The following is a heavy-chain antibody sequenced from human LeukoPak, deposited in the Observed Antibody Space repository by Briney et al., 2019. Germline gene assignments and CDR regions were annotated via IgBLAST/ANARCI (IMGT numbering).Heavy chain of an antibody. CDR2: ISAYNGNT. CDR3: ARNFGYSSGWHPFDY. Sequence: ASVKVSCKASGYTFISYDINWVRQAPGQGPEWMGWISAYNGNTNYAQKFQGRVTMTTETSTSTAYMELRSLRSDDTAVYYCARNFGYSSGWHPFDYWGQGTLVTVSS. CDR1: GYTFISYD. J-gene: IGHJ4*02. V-gene: IGHV1-18*01. D-gene: IGHD6-19*01.